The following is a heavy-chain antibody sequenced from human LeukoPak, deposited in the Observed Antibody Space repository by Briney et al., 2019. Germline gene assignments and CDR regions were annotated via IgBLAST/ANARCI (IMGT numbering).Heavy chain of an antibody. J-gene: IGHJ4*02. Sequence: GKSLRLSCAASRFTFSNYAMHWVRQAPGKGLEWVAVISYDGSYKYYADSVKGRFTISRDNSKNTLYLQMNSLRAEDTAVYYCAREYGSGSYFFYFDYWGQGTLVTVSS. V-gene: IGHV3-30*04. CDR1: RFTFSNYA. CDR2: ISYDGSYK. CDR3: AREYGSGSYFFYFDY. D-gene: IGHD3-10*01.